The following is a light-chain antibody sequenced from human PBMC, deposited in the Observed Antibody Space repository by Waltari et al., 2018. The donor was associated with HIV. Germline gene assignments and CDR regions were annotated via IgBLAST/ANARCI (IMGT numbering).Light chain of an antibody. J-gene: IGLJ1*01. CDR3: CSYASSTTFEV. Sequence: QSALTQPASVSGSPGQSITISCTGTSSDIGTYNVVSWFQHHPGKAPNLMIYEDTKRPPGVSKRFAGCKSGNTASLTISVLQGEDEADYYCCSYASSTTFEVFGTGTKVTVL. CDR2: EDT. CDR1: SSDIGTYNV. V-gene: IGLV2-23*02.